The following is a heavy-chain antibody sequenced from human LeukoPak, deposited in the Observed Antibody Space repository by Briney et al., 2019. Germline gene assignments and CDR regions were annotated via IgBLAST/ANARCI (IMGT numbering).Heavy chain of an antibody. Sequence: ASVKVSCKASGYTVTSYYMHWVRQAPGQGLEWMGIINPSGGSTSYAQKFQGRVTMTGDMSTSTVYMELSSLRSADTAVYYCARGDRATVTLYWGQGTLVTVST. D-gene: IGHD4-17*01. CDR1: GYTVTSYY. J-gene: IGHJ4*02. V-gene: IGHV1-46*01. CDR3: ARGDRATVTLY. CDR2: INPSGGST.